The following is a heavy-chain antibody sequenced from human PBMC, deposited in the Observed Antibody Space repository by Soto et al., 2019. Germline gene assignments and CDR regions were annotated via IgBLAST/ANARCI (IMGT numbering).Heavy chain of an antibody. CDR1: GGTFSSYA. CDR2: IIHIFGTA. V-gene: IGHV1-69*01. D-gene: IGHD3-10*01. Sequence: QVQLVQSGAEVKKPGSSVKVSCKASGGTFSSYAISWVRQAPGQGLEWMGGIIHIFGTANYAQKFQGRVTSTADESTSTADMELSSLRSEDTAVYYCARGRYGSDRVFDYWGQGTLVTVSS. CDR3: ARGRYGSDRVFDY. J-gene: IGHJ4*02.